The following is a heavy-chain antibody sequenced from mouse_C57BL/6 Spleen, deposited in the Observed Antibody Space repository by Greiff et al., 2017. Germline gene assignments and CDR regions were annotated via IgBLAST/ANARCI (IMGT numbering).Heavy chain of an antibody. Sequence: QVQLQQSGAELVKPGASVKISCKASGYTFTDYYINWVQQRPGPGLELIGKIGPGSGSTYSNEKFKGKAPLTADKSSSTAYMQLSSLTSEDSAVYFCAKYSNLPHYFDYWGQGTTLTVSS. CDR3: AKYSNLPHYFDY. CDR1: GYTFTDYY. J-gene: IGHJ2*01. V-gene: IGHV1-77*01. D-gene: IGHD2-5*01. CDR2: IGPGSGST.